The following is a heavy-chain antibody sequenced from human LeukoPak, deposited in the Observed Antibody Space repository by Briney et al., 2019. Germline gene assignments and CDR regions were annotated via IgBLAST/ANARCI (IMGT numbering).Heavy chain of an antibody. V-gene: IGHV4-59*01. J-gene: IGHJ2*01. D-gene: IGHD4-17*01. CDR3: ARAGGVTTAPLDLDI. Sequence: SETLSLTCSVSGDSIRNYYCSWIRQPPGKGLEWVGHIHYSGNTDYNPSLKSRVTISLDVSKNQFFLKLNSVTAADTAVYYCARAGGVTTAPLDLDIWGRGTQVTVSA. CDR1: GDSIRNYY. CDR2: IHYSGNT.